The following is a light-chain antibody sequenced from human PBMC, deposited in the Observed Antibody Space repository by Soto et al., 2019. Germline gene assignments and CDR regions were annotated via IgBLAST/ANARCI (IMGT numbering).Light chain of an antibody. J-gene: IGKJ3*01. CDR2: DAY. Sequence: DIQMTQSPPSLSASVGDRVTITCQASHDIGNSLNWYQDKPGQAPKLVIYDAYNLETGVPSTFSGSGYGTHFTFTITSPRPEDIATYYCQKSDHLPLFGPGTKVDIK. CDR3: QKSDHLPL. V-gene: IGKV1-33*01. CDR1: HDIGNS.